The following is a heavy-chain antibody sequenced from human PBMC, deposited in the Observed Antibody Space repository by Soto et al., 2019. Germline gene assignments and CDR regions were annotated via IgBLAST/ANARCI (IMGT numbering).Heavy chain of an antibody. CDR1: GYTFTDYD. CDR3: ARVAVAARPRWYNWFDP. Sequence: QEQLVQSGAEVKKPGASVKVSCKTSGYTFTDYDINWVRQATGQGLEWIGWMNPNSGETGYAQKFQGIVTMTRSASLSTAYLELSSLGSEDTAVYYCARVAVAARPRWYNWFDPWGQGTLVTVSS. J-gene: IGHJ5*02. D-gene: IGHD2-15*01. V-gene: IGHV1-8*01. CDR2: MNPNSGET.